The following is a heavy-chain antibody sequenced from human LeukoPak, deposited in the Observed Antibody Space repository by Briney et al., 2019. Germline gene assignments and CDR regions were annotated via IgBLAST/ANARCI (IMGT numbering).Heavy chain of an antibody. D-gene: IGHD3-22*01. Sequence: GGSLRLSCAASGFTFSSYWMHWVRQAPGKGLEWLSYISGGSSPIYYVDSVMGRFTISRDDARNSVYLQMNSLRDEDTAVYYCARDDTTMIVVVGDAFDIWGQGTMVTVSS. CDR2: ISGGSSPI. V-gene: IGHV3-48*02. CDR3: ARDDTTMIVVVGDAFDI. CDR1: GFTFSSYW. J-gene: IGHJ3*02.